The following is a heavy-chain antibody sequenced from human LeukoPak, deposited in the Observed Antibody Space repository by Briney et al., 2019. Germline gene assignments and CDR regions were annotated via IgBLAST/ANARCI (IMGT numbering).Heavy chain of an antibody. CDR2: IYYSGST. Sequence: SEALSLTCTVSGGSISSSSYHWGWIRQPPGKGLEWIGSIYYSGSTYYNPSLRSRVTISVDTSKNQFSLKLSSVTAADTAVYYCARDSSGYYRIDYWGQGTLVTVSS. J-gene: IGHJ4*02. D-gene: IGHD3-22*01. V-gene: IGHV4-39*02. CDR3: ARDSSGYYRIDY. CDR1: GGSISSSSYH.